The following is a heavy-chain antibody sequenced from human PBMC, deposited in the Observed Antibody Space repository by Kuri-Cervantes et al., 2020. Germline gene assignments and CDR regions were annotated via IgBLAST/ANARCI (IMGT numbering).Heavy chain of an antibody. J-gene: IGHJ5*02. D-gene: IGHD1-26*01. CDR3: ARDGGSYYISWFDP. V-gene: IGHV3-48*03. Sequence: GGSLRLSCAASGFTFSSYEMNWVRQAPGKGLEWVSYISGNGKAIHYADSVKGRFTISRDNSKNTLYLQMNSLRAEDTAVYYCARDGGSYYISWFDPWGQGTLVTVSS. CDR1: GFTFSSYE. CDR2: ISGNGKAI.